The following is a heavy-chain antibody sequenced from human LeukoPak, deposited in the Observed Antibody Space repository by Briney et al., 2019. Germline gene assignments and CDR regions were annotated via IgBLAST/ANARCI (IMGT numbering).Heavy chain of an antibody. J-gene: IGHJ3*02. CDR3: ARKRRVTMIVPDAFDI. CDR1: GGSFSGYY. Sequence: SETLSLTCAVYGGSFSGYYWSWIRQPPGKGLEWIGEINHSGSTNYNPSLKSRVTISVDTSKNQFSLKLSSVTAADTAVYYCARKRRVTMIVPDAFDIWGQGTMVTVSS. D-gene: IGHD3-22*01. V-gene: IGHV4-34*01. CDR2: INHSGST.